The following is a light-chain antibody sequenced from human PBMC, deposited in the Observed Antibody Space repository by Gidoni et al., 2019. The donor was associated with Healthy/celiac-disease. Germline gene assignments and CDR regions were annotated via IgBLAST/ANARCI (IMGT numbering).Light chain of an antibody. CDR1: QSLLHSNGYNY. CDR3: MQALQTPVFT. Sequence: DIVMTQSPLSLPVTPGEPASSSCRSSQSLLHSNGYNYLDWYLQKPGQSPQLLIYLGSNRASGVPDRFSCSGSCTDFTLKISRVEAEDVGVYYCMQALQTPVFTFGPGTKVDIK. CDR2: LGS. V-gene: IGKV2-28*01. J-gene: IGKJ3*01.